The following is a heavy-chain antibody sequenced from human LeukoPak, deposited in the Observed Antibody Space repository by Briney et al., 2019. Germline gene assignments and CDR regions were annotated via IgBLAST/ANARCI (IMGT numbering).Heavy chain of an antibody. Sequence: SVKVSCKASGGTFSSYAISWVRQAPGQGREWMGGIIPIFGTANYAQKFQGRVTITTDESTSTAYMELSSLRSEDTAVYYCARVGGSSGIVGATRNWFDPWGQGTLVTVSS. CDR3: ARVGGSSGIVGATRNWFDP. V-gene: IGHV1-69*05. CDR1: GGTFSSYA. D-gene: IGHD1-26*01. CDR2: IIPIFGTA. J-gene: IGHJ5*02.